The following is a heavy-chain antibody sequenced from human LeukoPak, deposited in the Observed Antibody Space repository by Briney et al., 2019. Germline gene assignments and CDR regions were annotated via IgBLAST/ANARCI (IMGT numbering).Heavy chain of an antibody. CDR1: GFTFTDYA. CDR3: AKDSHGVTLRDPFDI. Sequence: GGSLRLSCAASGFTFTDYAMSWVRQAPGKGLEWVSSILASGTDTFYADSVKGRFTISRDNSKNTLFLQMDSLGAEDTAVYYCAKDSHGVTLRDPFDIWGQGTVVTDSS. J-gene: IGHJ3*02. D-gene: IGHD2-8*01. CDR2: ILASGTDT. V-gene: IGHV3-23*01.